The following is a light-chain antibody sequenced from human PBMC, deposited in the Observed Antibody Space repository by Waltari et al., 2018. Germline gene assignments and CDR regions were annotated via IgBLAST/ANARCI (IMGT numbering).Light chain of an antibody. CDR3: AIWHSSTNWV. Sequence: QAVLTQPTSLSASPGASVRLSCTLNSDIDVGAYKIFWFKQKPGSPPRYLLYYLSGSSNHLGSGVPSRFSGSKDGSANAGLLLISGLQSEDEADYHCAIWHSSTNWVFGGGTKLTVL. V-gene: IGLV5-39*01. CDR1: SDIDVGAYK. J-gene: IGLJ3*02. CDR2: YLSGSSN.